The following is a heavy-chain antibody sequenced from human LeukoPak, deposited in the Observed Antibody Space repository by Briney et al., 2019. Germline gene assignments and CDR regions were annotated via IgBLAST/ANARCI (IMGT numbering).Heavy chain of an antibody. J-gene: IGHJ4*02. D-gene: IGHD5-12*01. CDR3: ARCVMGDSGYDLDY. CDR1: GFTVSSNY. Sequence: GGSLRLSCAASGFTVSSNYMSWVRQAPGKGLEWVSVIYSGGSTYYADSVKGRFTISRDNAKKNSLYLQMNSLRAEDTAVYYCARCVMGDSGYDLDYWGQGTLVTVSS. CDR2: IYSGGST. V-gene: IGHV3-66*01.